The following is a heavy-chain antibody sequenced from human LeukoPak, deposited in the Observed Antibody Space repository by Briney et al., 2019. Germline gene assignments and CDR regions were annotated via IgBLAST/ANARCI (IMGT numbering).Heavy chain of an antibody. J-gene: IGHJ4*02. Sequence: GGSLRLSCAASGFTVSSNYMSWVRQAPGKGLEWVSVIYSGGSTYYADSVKGRFTISRDNPKNTLYLQMNSLRAEDTAVYYCARDQLVGAEYYFDYWGQGTLVTVSS. V-gene: IGHV3-66*02. D-gene: IGHD1-26*01. CDR3: ARDQLVGAEYYFDY. CDR1: GFTVSSNY. CDR2: IYSGGST.